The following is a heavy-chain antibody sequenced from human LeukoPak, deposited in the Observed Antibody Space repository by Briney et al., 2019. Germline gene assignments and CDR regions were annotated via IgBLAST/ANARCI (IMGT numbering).Heavy chain of an antibody. Sequence: GGSLRLSCEVSGFTFKNYVMHWVRQAPGKGLEWVAVIAYDGSKFYSDIVKGQLSISRDNSKNTLYLQMNSLRPEDTAVYYCAKSFYFGSGRSYYYYGMDVWGQGTTVTVSS. CDR2: IAYDGSK. D-gene: IGHD3-10*01. CDR1: GFTFKNYV. J-gene: IGHJ6*01. V-gene: IGHV3-30*18. CDR3: AKSFYFGSGRSYYYYGMDV.